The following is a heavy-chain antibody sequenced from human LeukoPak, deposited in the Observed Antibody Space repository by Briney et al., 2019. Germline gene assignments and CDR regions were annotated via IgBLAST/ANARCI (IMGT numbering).Heavy chain of an antibody. V-gene: IGHV3-21*01. Sequence: GGSLRLSCAASGFTFSSYSMNWVRQAPGKGLEWVSSISSSSSYIYYADSVKGRFTISRDNAKNSLYLQMNSLRAEDTAVYYCARDAGYCSGGSCSDYGMDVWGQGTTVTVSS. D-gene: IGHD2-15*01. CDR3: ARDAGYCSGGSCSDYGMDV. J-gene: IGHJ6*02. CDR1: GFTFSSYS. CDR2: ISSSSSYI.